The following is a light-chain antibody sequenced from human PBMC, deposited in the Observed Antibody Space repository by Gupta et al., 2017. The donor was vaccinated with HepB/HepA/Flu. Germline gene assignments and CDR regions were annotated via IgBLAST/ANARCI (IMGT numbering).Light chain of an antibody. V-gene: IGLV1-44*01. CDR1: SSNIGSNS. CDR3: AAWDFSLNGRGV. J-gene: IGLJ3*02. CDR2: NDN. Sequence: QSVLTQPPSASGTPGQRVPISCSGSSSNIGSNSVPSYQQLPGTSPKLLIYNDNQRPSWVPDRFFGSKSGTSASLAISGLQSEDEADYYCAAWDFSLNGRGVFGGGTRLTVL.